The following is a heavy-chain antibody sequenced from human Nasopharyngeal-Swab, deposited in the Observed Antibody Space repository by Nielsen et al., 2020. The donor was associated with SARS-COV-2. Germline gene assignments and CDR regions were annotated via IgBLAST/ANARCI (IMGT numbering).Heavy chain of an antibody. D-gene: IGHD2-21*02. CDR1: GFTFSSYA. Sequence: GSLKISCAASGFTFSSYAMHWVRQAPGKGLEWVAVISYDGSNKYYADSVKGRFTISRDNSKNTLYLQMNSLRAEDTAVYYCAREKSIDEVRVTAMPYYFDYWGQGTLVTVSS. J-gene: IGHJ4*02. CDR2: ISYDGSNK. CDR3: AREKSIDEVRVTAMPYYFDY. V-gene: IGHV3-30-3*01.